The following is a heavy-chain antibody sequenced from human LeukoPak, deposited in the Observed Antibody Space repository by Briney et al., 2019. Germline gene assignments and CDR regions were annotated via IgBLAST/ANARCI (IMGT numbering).Heavy chain of an antibody. CDR3: ARLISGITGALDAFDI. D-gene: IGHD1-20*01. J-gene: IGHJ3*02. CDR2: IIPIFGTA. Sequence: SVKVSCKASGGTFSSYAISWVRQAPGQGLEWLGGIIPIFGTANYAQKFQGRVTITTDESTSTAYMELSSLRSEDTAVYYCARLISGITGALDAFDIWGQGTMVTVSS. CDR1: GGTFSSYA. V-gene: IGHV1-69*05.